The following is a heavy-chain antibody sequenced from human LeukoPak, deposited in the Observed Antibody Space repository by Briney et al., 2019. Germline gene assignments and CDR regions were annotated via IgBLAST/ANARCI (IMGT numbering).Heavy chain of an antibody. D-gene: IGHD5/OR15-5a*01. J-gene: IGHJ4*02. CDR2: IYISGKT. CDR1: GGSLSLYY. CDR3: ARYRVDSAAPYFDY. V-gene: IGHV4-4*07. Sequence: PSETLSLTCTVFGGSLSLYYWSWIRQSAAKGLEWIGRIYISGKTTHNSSLKSRVTMSVDMSKNQVSLKLSSVTAADTAVYYCARYRVDSAAPYFDYWGQGTLVTVSS.